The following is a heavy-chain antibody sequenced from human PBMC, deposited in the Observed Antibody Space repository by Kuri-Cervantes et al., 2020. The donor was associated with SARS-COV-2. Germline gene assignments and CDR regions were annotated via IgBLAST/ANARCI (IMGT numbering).Heavy chain of an antibody. D-gene: IGHD6-19*01. CDR3: ASTILGLNSSGWYGYFDY. V-gene: IGHV1-46*01. Sequence: ASVKVSCKASGYTFTSYYMHWVRQAPGQGLEWMGIINPSGGSTSYAQKFQGRVTMTRDTSTSTVYMELSSLRSEDTAVYYCASTILGLNSSGWYGYFDYWGQGTLVTVSS. CDR1: GYTFTSYY. J-gene: IGHJ4*02. CDR2: INPSGGST.